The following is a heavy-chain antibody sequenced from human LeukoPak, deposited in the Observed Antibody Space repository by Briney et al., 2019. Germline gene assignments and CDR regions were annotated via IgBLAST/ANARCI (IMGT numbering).Heavy chain of an antibody. Sequence: SVKVSCKASGGTFSSYAISWVRQAPGQGLEWMGGIIPIFGTANYAQKFQGRVTITADESTSTAYMELSSLRSEDTAVYYCAAPGAQQLVPGFCDYWGQGTLVTVSS. D-gene: IGHD6-13*01. CDR1: GGTFSSYA. CDR2: IIPIFGTA. J-gene: IGHJ4*02. CDR3: AAPGAQQLVPGFCDY. V-gene: IGHV1-69*01.